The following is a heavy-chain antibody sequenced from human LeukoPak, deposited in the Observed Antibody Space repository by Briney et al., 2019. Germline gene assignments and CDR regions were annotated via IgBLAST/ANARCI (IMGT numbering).Heavy chain of an antibody. D-gene: IGHD6-13*01. Sequence: SVKVSCKASGGTFSSYAISWVRQAPGQGLEWMGRIIPILGIANYAQKFQGRVTITADKSTSTAYMELSSLRSEDTAVYSCARGALVLNWFDPWGQGTLVTVSS. J-gene: IGHJ5*02. CDR2: IIPILGIA. V-gene: IGHV1-69*04. CDR3: ARGALVLNWFDP. CDR1: GGTFSSYA.